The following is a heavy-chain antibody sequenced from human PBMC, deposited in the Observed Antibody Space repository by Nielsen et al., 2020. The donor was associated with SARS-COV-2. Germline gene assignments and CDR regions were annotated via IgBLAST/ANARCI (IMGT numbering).Heavy chain of an antibody. CDR1: GFTFSNYW. V-gene: IGHV3-7*03. Sequence: GESLKISCAASGFTFSNYWMTWVRQAPGKGLEWVANIKQDGSEKYYVDSVKGRFTISRDDSKNTLYLQMNSLKTEDTAVYYCTTAITMIVVVMYYFDYWGQGTLVTVSS. CDR3: TTAITMIVVVMYYFDY. J-gene: IGHJ4*02. D-gene: IGHD3-22*01. CDR2: IKQDGSEK.